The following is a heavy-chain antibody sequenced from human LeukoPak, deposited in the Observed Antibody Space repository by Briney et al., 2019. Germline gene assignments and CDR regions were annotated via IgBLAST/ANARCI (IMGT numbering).Heavy chain of an antibody. CDR3: AKVSITMIVVAPGGYFDL. CDR1: GFTFSSYA. J-gene: IGHJ2*01. CDR2: ISGGGGST. Sequence: GGSLRLSCAASGFTFSSYAMSWVRQAPGKGLEWVSAISGGGGSTYYADSVKGRFTISRDNSKNTLYLQMNSLRAEDTAVYYCAKVSITMIVVAPGGYFDLWGRGTLVTVSS. D-gene: IGHD3-22*01. V-gene: IGHV3-23*01.